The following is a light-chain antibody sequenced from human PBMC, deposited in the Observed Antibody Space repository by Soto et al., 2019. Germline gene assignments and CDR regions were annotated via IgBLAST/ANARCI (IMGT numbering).Light chain of an antibody. J-gene: IGLJ1*01. CDR1: SNDDGGYGY. V-gene: IGLV2-14*03. CDR2: EVV. Sequence: QSALTQPASVSGSPGQSITISCTGSSNDDGGYGYVSWYQQHPGKAPRLLIYEVVNRPSGVSNRFTGSKSDNTASLTISGLQAEDEADYYCSSYTTRNTLGYVYGSGTKVTVL. CDR3: SSYTTRNTLGYV.